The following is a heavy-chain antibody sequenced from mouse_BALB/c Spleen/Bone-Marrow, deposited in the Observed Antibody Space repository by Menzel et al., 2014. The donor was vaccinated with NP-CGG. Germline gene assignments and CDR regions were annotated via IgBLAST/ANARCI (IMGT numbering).Heavy chain of an antibody. Sequence: DVHLVESGGGLVKPGGSLKLSCAASGFTFSSNTMSWVRQTPEKRLEWVATISSGGSYTYYPDSVKGRFTISRDNAKNTLYLQMSSLKSEDTAMYYCTRDLYDGYYYYAMDYWGQATPFTVTS. J-gene: IGHJ4*01. D-gene: IGHD2-3*01. V-gene: IGHV5-6-4*01. CDR1: GFTFSSNT. CDR3: TRDLYDGYYYYAMDY. CDR2: ISSGGSYT.